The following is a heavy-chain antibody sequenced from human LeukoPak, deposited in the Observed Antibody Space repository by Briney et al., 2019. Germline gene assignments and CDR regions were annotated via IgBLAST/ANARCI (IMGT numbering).Heavy chain of an antibody. Sequence: QPGGSLRLSCAASGFAFSSYWMSWVRQAPGKGLEGVANIKQDGSEKYYVDSVKGRLTISRDNAKNSLYLQMNSLRAEDTAVYYCARDYYYDSSGYYYYYYMDVRGKGTTVTVSS. V-gene: IGHV3-7*01. D-gene: IGHD3-22*01. J-gene: IGHJ6*03. CDR1: GFAFSSYW. CDR2: IKQDGSEK. CDR3: ARDYYYDSSGYYYYYYMDV.